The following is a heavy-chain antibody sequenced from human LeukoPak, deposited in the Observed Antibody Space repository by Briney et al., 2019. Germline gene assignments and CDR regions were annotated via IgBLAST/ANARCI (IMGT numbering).Heavy chain of an antibody. CDR2: MSYDGSNK. Sequence: GSLRLSCAASGFTFSGYAMHWVRQAPAKGLDWVAVMSYDGSNKYYVDSVKGRFTVSRDNSKNTLYLQMNSLRAEDTAVYYCAKDIYYDSSGYRGYFDYWGQGTLVTVSS. CDR1: GFTFSGYA. D-gene: IGHD3-22*01. CDR3: AKDIYYDSSGYRGYFDY. J-gene: IGHJ4*02. V-gene: IGHV3-30*18.